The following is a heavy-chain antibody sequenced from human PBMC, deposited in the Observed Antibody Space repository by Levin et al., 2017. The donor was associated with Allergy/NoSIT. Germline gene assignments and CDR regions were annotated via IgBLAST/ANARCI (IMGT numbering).Heavy chain of an antibody. CDR3: ARVGAAYSGSWANYFDY. J-gene: IGHJ4*02. D-gene: IGHD6-13*01. CDR1: GGSISSNSYY. CDR2: IYYTGTT. Sequence: SQTLSLPCTVSGGSISSNSYYWAWIRQPPGKGQEWIGSIYYTGTTSYNPSLKSRVTMSVDTSKNQFSLKLSSVTAADTAVYYCARVGAAYSGSWANYFDYWGQGILVTVSS. V-gene: IGHV4-39*07.